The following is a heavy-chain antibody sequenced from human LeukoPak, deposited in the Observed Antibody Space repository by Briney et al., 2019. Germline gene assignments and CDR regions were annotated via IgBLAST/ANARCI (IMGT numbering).Heavy chain of an antibody. Sequence: SETLSLTCTVSGYSISSGYYWGWIRQPPGKGLEWIGYIYYSGSTNYNPSLKSRVTISVDTSKNQFSLKLSSVTAADTAVYYCAAGNPNGYLLLDYWGQGTLVTVSS. CDR1: GYSISSGYY. CDR3: AAGNPNGYLLLDY. V-gene: IGHV4-61*01. CDR2: IYYSGST. D-gene: IGHD5-24*01. J-gene: IGHJ4*02.